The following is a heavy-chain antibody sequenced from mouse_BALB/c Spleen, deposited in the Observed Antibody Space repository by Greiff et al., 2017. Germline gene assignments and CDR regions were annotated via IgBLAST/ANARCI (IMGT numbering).Heavy chain of an antibody. Sequence: VHVKQSGPELVKPGASVKISCKASGYTFTDYNMHWVKQSHGKSLEWIGYIYPYNGGTGYNQKFKSKATLTVDNSSSTAYMELRSLTSEDSAVYYCARGDGYWFAYWGQGTLVTVSA. CDR3: ARGDGYWFAY. V-gene: IGHV1S29*02. J-gene: IGHJ3*01. CDR1: GYTFTDYN. CDR2: IYPYNGGT. D-gene: IGHD2-3*01.